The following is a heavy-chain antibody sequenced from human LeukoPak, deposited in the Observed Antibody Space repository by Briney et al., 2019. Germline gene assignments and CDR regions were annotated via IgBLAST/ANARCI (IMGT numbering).Heavy chain of an antibody. D-gene: IGHD2-2*01. CDR3: ARDPTADDY. Sequence: GGSLRLSCKASGFTFSNYAMNCVRQAPGKGLEWVSSITSVSSYKYYADSVKGRFTISRDNAKNSLFLQINSLRAEDTAIYYCARDPTADDYWGQGTLVTVSS. CDR2: ITSVSSYK. CDR1: GFTFSNYA. V-gene: IGHV3-21*01. J-gene: IGHJ4*02.